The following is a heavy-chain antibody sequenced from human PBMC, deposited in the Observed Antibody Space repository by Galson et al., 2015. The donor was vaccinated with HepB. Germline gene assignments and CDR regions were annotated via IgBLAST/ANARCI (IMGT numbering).Heavy chain of an antibody. V-gene: IGHV3-74*01. D-gene: IGHD5-24*01. CDR2: INEDGSRI. CDR3: SRATYGPDDY. Sequence: SLRLSCAASGFSVRSYWMHWVRQVPGEGLVWVSRINEDGSRIHYADSVKGRFTIYKDNAKNTLYLQMNSLRTEDTAVYYCSRATYGPDDYWGQGTLVTVSS. CDR1: GFSVRSYW. J-gene: IGHJ4*02.